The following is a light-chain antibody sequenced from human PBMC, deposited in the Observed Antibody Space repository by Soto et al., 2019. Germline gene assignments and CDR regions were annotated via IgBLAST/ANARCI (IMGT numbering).Light chain of an antibody. V-gene: IGKV4-1*01. Sequence: DIVMTQSPDSLAVSLGERATINCKSSQSVLYSSNNKNYLAWYQQKPGQPPKLLIYWASTRESGVPDRFSGSGSGTDFTLTISSLQAEDVAVYYCQQYYSTDGSTFGPGTKVDIK. CDR1: QSVLYSSNNKNY. CDR2: WAS. J-gene: IGKJ3*01. CDR3: QQYYSTDGST.